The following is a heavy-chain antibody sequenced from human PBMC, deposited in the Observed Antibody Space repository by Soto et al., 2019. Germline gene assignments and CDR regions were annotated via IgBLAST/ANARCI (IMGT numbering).Heavy chain of an antibody. CDR3: AREDRDRETGLVPAAIDGMDV. CDR2: IIPIFGIA. J-gene: IGHJ6*02. CDR1: GGTFSRYS. Sequence: QVQLVQSGAEVKKPGSSVKVSCKASGGTFSRYSITWVRQAPGHGLEWIGRIIPIFGIASYAQKFQGRVTITADDSTSTAYMALSSLRSDDTAVYYCAREDRDRETGLVPAAIDGMDVWGQGTTVTVSS. V-gene: IGHV1-69*08. D-gene: IGHD2-2*01.